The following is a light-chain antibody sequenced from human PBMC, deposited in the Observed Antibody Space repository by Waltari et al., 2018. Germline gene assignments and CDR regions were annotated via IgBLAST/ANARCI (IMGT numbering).Light chain of an antibody. V-gene: IGLV3-19*01. CDR2: DGD. Sequence: SSEMTQDPAVSLALGQTVTITCQGGGLSTFHANWYQQKPGQAPLLVIYDGDNRPSGIPDRFSGSRSGNTASLTISGAQAEDEADYYCNTRDISGDHLVFGSGTKVTVL. CDR3: NTRDISGDHLV. CDR1: GLSTFH. J-gene: IGLJ1*01.